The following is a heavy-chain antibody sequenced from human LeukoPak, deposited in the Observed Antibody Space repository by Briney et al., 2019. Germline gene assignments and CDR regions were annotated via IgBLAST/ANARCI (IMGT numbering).Heavy chain of an antibody. J-gene: IGHJ4*02. Sequence: ASVKVSCKASGYTFTSCDIHWVRQATGQGLEWMGWMNPNSGNTGYAQKFQGRVTMTRNTSISTAYMELSSLRSEDTAVYYCARGGNTAMVNFDYWGQGTLVTVSS. CDR2: MNPNSGNT. CDR3: ARGGNTAMVNFDY. CDR1: GYTFTSCD. V-gene: IGHV1-8*01. D-gene: IGHD5-18*01.